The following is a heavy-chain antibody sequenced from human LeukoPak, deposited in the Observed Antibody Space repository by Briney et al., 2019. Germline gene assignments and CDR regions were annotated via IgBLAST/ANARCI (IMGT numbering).Heavy chain of an antibody. Sequence: ASVKVSCKASGYTFTGYYMHWVRQAPGQGLEWMGWINPNSGGTNYAQKFQGRVTMTRDTSISTAYMELSRLRSDDTAVYYCARANSYYYDSSGYYYPTLDYWGQGALVTVSS. CDR2: INPNSGGT. CDR1: GYTFTGYY. D-gene: IGHD3-22*01. V-gene: IGHV1-2*02. J-gene: IGHJ4*02. CDR3: ARANSYYYDSSGYYYPTLDY.